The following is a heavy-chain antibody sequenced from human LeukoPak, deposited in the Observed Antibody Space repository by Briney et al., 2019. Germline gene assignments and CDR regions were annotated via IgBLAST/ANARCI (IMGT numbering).Heavy chain of an antibody. CDR2: FDPEDGET. CDR3: ATDNQNSLGY. J-gene: IGHJ4*02. V-gene: IGHV1-24*01. D-gene: IGHD2/OR15-2a*01. CDR1: GYTFTNYY. Sequence: ASVKVSCKASGYTFTNYYIHWVRQAPGKGLEWMGGFDPEDGETIYAQKFQGRVTMTEDTSTDTAYMELSSLRSEDTAVYYCATDNQNSLGYWGQGTLVTVSS.